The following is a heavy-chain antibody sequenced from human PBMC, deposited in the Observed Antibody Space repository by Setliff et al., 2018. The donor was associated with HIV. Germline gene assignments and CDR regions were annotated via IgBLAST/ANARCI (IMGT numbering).Heavy chain of an antibody. Sequence: SETLSLTCTVSGGSISSGGYFWSWIRQLPGKGLEWIGYIYYSGSTFYNPSLKSRVSISVDTSKNQFPLKLTSVTAADTAVYYCARDWTAAGRYFHHWGQGTLVTVSS. J-gene: IGHJ1*01. CDR1: GGSISSGGYF. CDR2: IYYSGST. CDR3: ARDWTAAGRYFHH. D-gene: IGHD6-13*01. V-gene: IGHV4-31*03.